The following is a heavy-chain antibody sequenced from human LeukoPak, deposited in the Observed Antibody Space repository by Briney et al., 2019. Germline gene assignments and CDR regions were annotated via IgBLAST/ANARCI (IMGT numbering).Heavy chain of an antibody. Sequence: GGSLRLSCAASGFTFSSYAMHWVRQAPGKGLEYVSAISSNGGSTYYANSVKGRFTISRDNSKNTLYLQMGSLRAEDMAVYYCARGKDIVVVPATTTYYYYYYGMDVWGQGTTVTVSS. V-gene: IGHV3-64*01. CDR2: ISSNGGST. CDR1: GFTFSSYA. J-gene: IGHJ6*02. CDR3: ARGKDIVVVPATTTYYYYYYGMDV. D-gene: IGHD2-2*01.